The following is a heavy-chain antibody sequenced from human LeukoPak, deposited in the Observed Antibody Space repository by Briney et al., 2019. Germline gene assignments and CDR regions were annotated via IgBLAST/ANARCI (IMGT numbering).Heavy chain of an antibody. D-gene: IGHD3-10*01. Sequence: PSETLSLTCTVSGGSISSSSYYWGWIRQPPGKGLEWIGTISYSGRTYYNPSLKSRVTISVDTSKNQFSLKLSSVTAADTAVYYCARVQGIGGYAWFDPWGQGTLVTVSS. V-gene: IGHV4-39*07. CDR3: ARVQGIGGYAWFDP. CDR1: GGSISSSSYY. CDR2: ISYSGRT. J-gene: IGHJ5*02.